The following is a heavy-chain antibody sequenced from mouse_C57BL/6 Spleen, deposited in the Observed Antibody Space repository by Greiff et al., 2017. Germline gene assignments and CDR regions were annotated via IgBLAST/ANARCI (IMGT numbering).Heavy chain of an antibody. V-gene: IGHV1-80*01. Sequence: QVQLQQSGAELVKPGASVKISCKASGYAFSSYWMNWVKQRPGKGLEWIGQIYPGDGDTNYNGKFKGKATLTADKSSSTAYMQLSSLTSEDSAVYFCARTPLLRYYFDDWGQGTTLTVSS. CDR3: ARTPLLRYYFDD. J-gene: IGHJ2*01. CDR2: IYPGDGDT. CDR1: GYAFSSYW. D-gene: IGHD1-1*01.